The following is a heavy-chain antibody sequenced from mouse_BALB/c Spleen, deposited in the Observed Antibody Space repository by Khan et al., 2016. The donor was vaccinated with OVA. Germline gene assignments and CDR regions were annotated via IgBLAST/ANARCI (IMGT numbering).Heavy chain of an antibody. CDR1: GYTFTEYI. D-gene: IGHD2-1*01. CDR3: ARHEDYGNWLDY. J-gene: IGHJ2*01. Sequence: QVQLKESGAELVKPGASVKLSCKASGYTFTEYIIHWLKQRSGQGLEWIGWFYTGGTTIKYNENFKDKVPLTADKSSSTVYMERSRLTSEDSAVLFGARHEDYGNWLDYWGQGTTLTVSS. V-gene: IGHV1-62-2*01. CDR2: FYTGGTTI.